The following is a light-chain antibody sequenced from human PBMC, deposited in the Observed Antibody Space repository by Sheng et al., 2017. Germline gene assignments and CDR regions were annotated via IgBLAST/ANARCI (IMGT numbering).Light chain of an antibody. CDR1: SSNIGSNT. CDR2: SNX. Sequence: QSVLTQPPSASGTPGQRVTISCSGSSSNIGSNTVNWYQQLPGTAPKLLIYSNXQRPSGVPDRFSGSKSGTSASLAISGLQSEDEADYYCAAWDDSLNGVVFGGGTKLTVL. CDR3: AAWDDSLNGVV. J-gene: IGLJ2*01. V-gene: IGLV1-44*01.